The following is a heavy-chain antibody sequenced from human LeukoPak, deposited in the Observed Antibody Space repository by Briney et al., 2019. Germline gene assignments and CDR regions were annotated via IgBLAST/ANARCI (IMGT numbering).Heavy chain of an antibody. V-gene: IGHV1-69*13. D-gene: IGHD4-17*01. CDR3: AGGYGDYGVDY. Sequence: SVKVSCKASGGTFSSYAISWVRQAPGQGLEWMGGIIPIFGTANYAQKFQGRVTITADESTSTAYMELSSLRSEDTAVYYGAGGYGDYGVDYWGQGTLVTVSS. J-gene: IGHJ4*02. CDR2: IIPIFGTA. CDR1: GGTFSSYA.